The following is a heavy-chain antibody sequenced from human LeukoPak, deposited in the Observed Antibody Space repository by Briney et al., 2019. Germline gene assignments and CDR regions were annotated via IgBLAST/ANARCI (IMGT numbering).Heavy chain of an antibody. CDR1: GASFNSDDQY. CDR3: SRGLDSRKLGY. D-gene: IGHD3-22*01. CDR2: IHPSGML. V-gene: IGHV4-31*03. J-gene: IGHJ4*02. Sequence: SETLSLTCTVSGASFNSDDQYWNWIRQSPGKDLEWIGSIHPSGMLYNNPSLESRVAMSRDTSKNQFSLNLNSVTAADTAVYFCSRGLDSRKLGYWGQGILVTVSS.